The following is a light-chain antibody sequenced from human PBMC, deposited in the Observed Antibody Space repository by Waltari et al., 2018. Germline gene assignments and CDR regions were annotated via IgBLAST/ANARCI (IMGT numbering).Light chain of an antibody. CDR2: WAS. V-gene: IGKV4-1*01. Sequence: DIVMTQSPESLAVSLGERASLNCKSSQSVLYSSNNKNYLAWYQQKPGQPPKLLIYWASTRESGVPDRFSGSGSGTYFTLIISSLQAEDVAVYYCQQYYRTPLTFGGGTKVEIK. CDR1: QSVLYSSNNKNY. J-gene: IGKJ4*01. CDR3: QQYYRTPLT.